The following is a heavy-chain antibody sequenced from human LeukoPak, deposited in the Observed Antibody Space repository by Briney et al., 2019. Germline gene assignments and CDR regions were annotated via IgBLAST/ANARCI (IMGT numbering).Heavy chain of an antibody. CDR3: AREPNYDFWSGQSPADAFDI. V-gene: IGHV4-39*02. J-gene: IGHJ3*02. CDR2: IYYSGST. D-gene: IGHD3-3*01. CDR1: GGSISSSSYY. Sequence: SETLSLTCTVSGGSISSSSYYWGWIRQPPGKGLEWIGSIYYSGSTYYNPSLKSRVTISVDTSKNQFSLKLSSVTAADTAVYYCAREPNYDFWSGQSPADAFDIWGQGTMVTVSS.